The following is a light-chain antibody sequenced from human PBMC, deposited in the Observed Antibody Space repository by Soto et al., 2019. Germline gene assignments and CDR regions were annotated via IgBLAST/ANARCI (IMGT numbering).Light chain of an antibody. J-gene: IGKJ3*01. CDR2: GVS. V-gene: IGKV3-20*01. CDR3: QQYDRSPFT. CDR1: QSVSNNY. Sequence: EIVLTQSPGTLSLSPGERATLSCRASQSVSNNYLAWFQQKPGQAPRVLIYGVSSRATGIPARFSGSGSGTDFTLTISRLEPEDFAVYYCQQYDRSPFTFGPGTKVDI.